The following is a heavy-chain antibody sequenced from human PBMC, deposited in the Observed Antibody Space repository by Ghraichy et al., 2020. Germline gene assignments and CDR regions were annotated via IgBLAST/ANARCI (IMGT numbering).Heavy chain of an antibody. V-gene: IGHV1-8*01. Sequence: ASVKVSCKASGYTFNNYDINWVRQATGQGLEWMGWMNPNSGNTDYAQKFQGRVTMTRDTSITTAYMELCSLTSEDTAVYYCARGSFHSSSWHDYWGQGTLVTVSS. CDR2: MNPNSGNT. CDR3: ARGSFHSSSWHDY. CDR1: GYTFNNYD. D-gene: IGHD6-13*01. J-gene: IGHJ4*02.